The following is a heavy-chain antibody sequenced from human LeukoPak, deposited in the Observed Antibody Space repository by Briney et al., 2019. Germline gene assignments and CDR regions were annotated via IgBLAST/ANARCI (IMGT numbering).Heavy chain of an antibody. CDR1: GFTYSHNG. CDR2: IQYDGNTI. Sequence: PGGSLRLSCVASGFTYSHNGMHWVRQAPGKGLEWVAFIQYDGNTIFYADSVKGRFTISRDNSKNTLYLQMNSLQFEDTALYYCTKSGHLGSYYTAYFDNWGHGTLVTVFS. D-gene: IGHD3-10*01. V-gene: IGHV3-30*02. J-gene: IGHJ4*01. CDR3: TKSGHLGSYYTAYFDN.